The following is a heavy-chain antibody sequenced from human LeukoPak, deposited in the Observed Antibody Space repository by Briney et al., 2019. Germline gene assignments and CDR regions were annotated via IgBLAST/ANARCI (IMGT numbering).Heavy chain of an antibody. Sequence: SETLSLTCTVSGGSISSYYWGWIRQPPGKGLEWIGSIYYSGSTYYNPSLKSRVTISVDTSKNQFSLKLSSVTAADTAVYYCARLVDGIAVAGHFDYWGQGTLVTVSS. CDR2: IYYSGST. V-gene: IGHV4-39*01. J-gene: IGHJ4*02. CDR1: GGSISSYY. D-gene: IGHD6-19*01. CDR3: ARLVDGIAVAGHFDY.